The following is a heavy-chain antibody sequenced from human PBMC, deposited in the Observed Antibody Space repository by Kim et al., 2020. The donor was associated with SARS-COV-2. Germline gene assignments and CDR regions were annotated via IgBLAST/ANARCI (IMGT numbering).Heavy chain of an antibody. J-gene: IGHJ6*02. Sequence: PSLQSRVPISVDTSKNQFSLKLSSVTAADTAVYYCARLGAGTLYYYYGMDVWGQGTTVTVSS. CDR3: ARLGAGTLYYYYGMDV. V-gene: IGHV4-59*08. D-gene: IGHD1-1*01.